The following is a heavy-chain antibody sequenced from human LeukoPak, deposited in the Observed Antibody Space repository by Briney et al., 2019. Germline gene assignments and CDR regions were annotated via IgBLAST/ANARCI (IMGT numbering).Heavy chain of an antibody. CDR2: ISGTGGNT. CDR3: AKDNMLRGVIPLTFDY. J-gene: IGHJ4*02. V-gene: IGHV3-23*01. D-gene: IGHD3-10*01. CDR1: GFTFSSYL. Sequence: GGSLRLSCAASGFTFSSYLMSWVRQAPGKGLEWVSSISGTGGNTYYADSVKGRFTISRDNSNNALYLQMNSLRAEDTAIYYCAKDNMLRGVIPLTFDYWGQGTLVTVSS.